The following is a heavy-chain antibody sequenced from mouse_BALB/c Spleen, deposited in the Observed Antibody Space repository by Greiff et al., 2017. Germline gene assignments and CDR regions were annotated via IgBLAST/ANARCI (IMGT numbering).Heavy chain of an antibody. CDR3: ARGGVRLYYFDY. D-gene: IGHD2-14*01. J-gene: IGHJ2*01. Sequence: KLVESGGGLVKPGGSLKLSCAASGFTFSSYAMSWVRQTPEKRLEWVASISSGGSTYYPDSVKGRFTISRDNARNILYLQMSSLRSEDTAMYYCARGGVRLYYFDYWGQGTTLTVSS. V-gene: IGHV5-6-5*01. CDR1: GFTFSSYA. CDR2: ISSGGST.